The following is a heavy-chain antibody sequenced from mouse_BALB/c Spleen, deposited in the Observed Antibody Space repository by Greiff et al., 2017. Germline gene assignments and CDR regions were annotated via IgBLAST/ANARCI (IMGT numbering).Heavy chain of an antibody. J-gene: IGHJ3*01. V-gene: IGHV5-4*02. Sequence: EVQRVESGGGLVKPGGSLKLSCAASGFTFSDYYMYWVRQTPEKRLEWVATISDGGSYTYYPDSVKGRFTISRDNAKNNLYLQMSSLKSEDTAMYYCARGRDGGFAYWGQGTLVTVSA. CDR3: ARGRDGGFAY. D-gene: IGHD3-3*01. CDR1: GFTFSDYY. CDR2: ISDGGSYT.